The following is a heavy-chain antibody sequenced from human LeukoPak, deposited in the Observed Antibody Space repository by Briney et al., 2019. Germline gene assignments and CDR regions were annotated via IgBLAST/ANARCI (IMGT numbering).Heavy chain of an antibody. CDR2: IYYSGST. D-gene: IGHD5-12*01. V-gene: IGHV4-30-4*01. CDR1: GGSISSGDYY. CDR3: AREDIVATGGFDY. J-gene: IGHJ4*02. Sequence: SQTLSLTCTVSGGSISSGDYYWSWIRQPPGKGLEWIGYIYYSGSTYYNPSLKSRVTISVDTSKNQFSLKLSSVTAADTAVYYCAREDIVATGGFDYWGQETLVTVSS.